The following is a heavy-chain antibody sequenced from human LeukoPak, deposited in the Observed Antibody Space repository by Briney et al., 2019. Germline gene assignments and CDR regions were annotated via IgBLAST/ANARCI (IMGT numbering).Heavy chain of an antibody. CDR3: AKDGGWFGELSRNYFDY. D-gene: IGHD3-10*01. CDR2: ISGSGGST. Sequence: GGSLRLSCAASGFTFSSYAMSWVRQAPGKGLEGVSAISGSGGSTYYADSVKGRFTISRDNSKNTLYLQMNSLRAEDTAVYYCAKDGGWFGELSRNYFDYWGQGTLVTVSS. J-gene: IGHJ4*02. V-gene: IGHV3-23*01. CDR1: GFTFSSYA.